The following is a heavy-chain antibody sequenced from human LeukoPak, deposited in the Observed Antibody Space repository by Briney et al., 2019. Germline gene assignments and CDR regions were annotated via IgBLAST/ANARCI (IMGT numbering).Heavy chain of an antibody. CDR3: ARVVAARLDY. V-gene: IGHV1-3*01. J-gene: IGHJ4*02. D-gene: IGHD6-6*01. Sequence: ASVTVSYKASGYTFTNYAMHWVRRAPGQRLEWMGWINAGNGNTKYSQKFQGRVTITRDTSESTAYMELSSLRSEDTAVYYCARVVAARLDYWGQGTLVTVSS. CDR1: GYTFTNYA. CDR2: INAGNGNT.